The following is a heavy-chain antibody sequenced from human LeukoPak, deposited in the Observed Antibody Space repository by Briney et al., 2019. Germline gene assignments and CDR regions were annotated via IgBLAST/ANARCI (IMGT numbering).Heavy chain of an antibody. V-gene: IGHV4-59*11. D-gene: IGHD3-10*01. CDR2: IYYSGST. J-gene: IGHJ5*02. Sequence: SETLSLTCTVSGGSISSHYWSWIRQPPGKGLEWIGYIYYSGSTNYNPSLKSRVTISVDTSKNQFSLKLSSVTAADTAVYYCARDSGGWFDPWGQGTLVTVSS. CDR3: ARDSGGWFDP. CDR1: GGSISSHY.